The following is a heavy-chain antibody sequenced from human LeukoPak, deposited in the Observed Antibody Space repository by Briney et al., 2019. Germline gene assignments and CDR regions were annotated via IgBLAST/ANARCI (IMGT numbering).Heavy chain of an antibody. CDR3: ARNRTTVTVFHY. J-gene: IGHJ4*02. CDR1: GFTFSSHW. Sequence: GSLRLSCAASGFTFSSHWMHWVRQAPGKGLVWVARIHSDGSITSYADSVEGRFTVSRDNAKNTLYLQMNSLRGDDTAVYYCARNRTTVTVFHYWGQGTLVTVSS. V-gene: IGHV3-74*01. CDR2: IHSDGSIT. D-gene: IGHD4-17*01.